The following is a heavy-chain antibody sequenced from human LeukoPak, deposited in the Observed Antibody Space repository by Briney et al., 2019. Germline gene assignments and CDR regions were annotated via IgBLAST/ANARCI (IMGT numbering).Heavy chain of an antibody. D-gene: IGHD6-13*01. CDR2: IDPSDSYT. CDR3: ARRRYSSSWYGAFDI. Sequence: GEPLKISCKGSGYSFTSYWISWVRQMPGKGLEWMGRIDPSDSYTNYSPSFQGHVTISADKSISTAYLQWSSLKASDTAMYYCARRRYSSSWYGAFDIWGQGTMVTVSS. J-gene: IGHJ3*02. V-gene: IGHV5-10-1*01. CDR1: GYSFTSYW.